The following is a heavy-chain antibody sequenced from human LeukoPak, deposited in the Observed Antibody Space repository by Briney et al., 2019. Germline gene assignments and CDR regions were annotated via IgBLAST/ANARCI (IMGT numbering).Heavy chain of an antibody. CDR1: GYTFTGYY. Sequence: ASVKVSCKASGYTFTGYYMHWVRQAPGQGLEWMGWINPNSGGTNYAQKFQGRVTMTRDTSISTAYMELSRLRSDDTVVYYCARVSAPRAHCSGASCQRNWGPGTLVTVSS. D-gene: IGHD2-15*01. CDR2: INPNSGGT. CDR3: ARVSAPRAHCSGASCQRN. V-gene: IGHV1-2*02. J-gene: IGHJ4*02.